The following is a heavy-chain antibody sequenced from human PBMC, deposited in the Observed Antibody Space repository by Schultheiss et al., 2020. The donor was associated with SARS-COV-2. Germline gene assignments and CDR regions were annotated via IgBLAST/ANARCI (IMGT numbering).Heavy chain of an antibody. D-gene: IGHD6-19*01. J-gene: IGHJ4*02. CDR3: ASGRRIAVAGTHFDY. CDR2: IYHSGST. Sequence: SETLSLTCAVSGGSISSGGYSWSWIRQPPGKGLEWIGYIYHSGSTYYNPSLKSRVTISVDTSKNQFSLKLSSVTAADTAVYYCASGRRIAVAGTHFDYWGQGTLVTVSS. V-gene: IGHV4-30-2*05. CDR1: GGSISSGGYS.